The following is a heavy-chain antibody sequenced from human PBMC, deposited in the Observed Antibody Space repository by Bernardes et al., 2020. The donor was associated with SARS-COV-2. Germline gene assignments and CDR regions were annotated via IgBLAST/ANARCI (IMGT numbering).Heavy chain of an antibody. CDR3: TRGPIGGTPMTQVDRRFDP. CDR2: VDPDGTTT. Sequence: GGSLRLSRAASGFTFSSYWMHWVRQPPGKGLVWVSRVDPDGTTTTYADSVKGRFTVSRDNAKNTLFLQMNSLTPEDTAVYYCTRGPIGGTPMTQVDRRFDPWGQGTLVTVFS. CDR1: GFTFSSYW. V-gene: IGHV3-74*03. J-gene: IGHJ5*02. D-gene: IGHD5-18*01.